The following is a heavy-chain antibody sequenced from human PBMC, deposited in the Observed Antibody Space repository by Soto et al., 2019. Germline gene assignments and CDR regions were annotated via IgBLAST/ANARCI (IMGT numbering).Heavy chain of an antibody. Sequence: GGSLRLSCAASGFTFSSYAMHWVRQAPGKGLEWVAVISYDGSNKYYADSVKGRFTISRDNSKNTLYLQMNSLRAEDTAVYYCASEVGSGWSGYGMEVWGQGTTVTASS. J-gene: IGHJ6*02. CDR1: GFTFSSYA. D-gene: IGHD6-19*01. CDR2: ISYDGSNK. V-gene: IGHV3-30-3*01. CDR3: ASEVGSGWSGYGMEV.